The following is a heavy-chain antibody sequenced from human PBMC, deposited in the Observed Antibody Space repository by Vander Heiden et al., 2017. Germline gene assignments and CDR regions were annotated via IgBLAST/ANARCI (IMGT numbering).Heavy chain of an antibody. CDR1: GFTFRSYS. D-gene: IGHD3-10*01. CDR3: ARDGLLWFGELGAFDI. CDR2: IRSSSSYI. Sequence: EVQLVESGGGLVKPGGSLRLCCAASGFTFRSYSMNWVPQELGKGLGWVSSIRSSSSYIYYADSVKGRFTISRDNAKNSLYLQMNSLRAEDTAVYYCARDGLLWFGELGAFDIWGQGTMVTVSS. V-gene: IGHV3-21*01. J-gene: IGHJ3*02.